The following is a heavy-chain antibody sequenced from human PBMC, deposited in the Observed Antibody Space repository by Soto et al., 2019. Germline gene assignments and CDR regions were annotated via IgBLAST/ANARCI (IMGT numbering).Heavy chain of an antibody. Sequence: ASVKVSCKASGYTFTSYAMHWVRQAPGQRLEWMGWINAGNGNTKYSQKFQGRDTITRETSASTAYMEMSSLRSEDTAVYYCARDRNSLSVAIAAAGDYYYYGMDVWGQGTTVTVSS. CDR2: INAGNGNT. D-gene: IGHD6-13*01. J-gene: IGHJ6*02. V-gene: IGHV1-3*01. CDR3: ARDRNSLSVAIAAAGDYYYYGMDV. CDR1: GYTFTSYA.